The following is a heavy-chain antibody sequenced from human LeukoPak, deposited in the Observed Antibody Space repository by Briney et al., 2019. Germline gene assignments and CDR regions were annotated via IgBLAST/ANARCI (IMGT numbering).Heavy chain of an antibody. Sequence: GESLKISCKGSGYSFTSYWIGRVRQMPGKGLEWMGIIYPGDSDTRYSPSFQGQVTISADKSISTAYLQWSSLKASDTAMYYCARLDYYDSSGYYPYYFDYWGQGTLVTVSS. CDR3: ARLDYYDSSGYYPYYFDY. D-gene: IGHD3-22*01. V-gene: IGHV5-51*01. J-gene: IGHJ4*02. CDR2: IYPGDSDT. CDR1: GYSFTSYW.